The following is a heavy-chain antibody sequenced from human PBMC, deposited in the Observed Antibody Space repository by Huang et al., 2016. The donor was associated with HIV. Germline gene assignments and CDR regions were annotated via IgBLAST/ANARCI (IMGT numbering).Heavy chain of an antibody. CDR3: ARRFGDPYSGSIFDY. CDR1: GYTFTDYY. V-gene: IGHV1-2*02. J-gene: IGHJ4*02. CDR2: INPKSGGS. Sequence: QVQLVQSGAEVKKPGASVKVSCKASGYTFTDYYMHGVRQAPGQGLEWMGWINPKSGGSIYAQKFQGRGTMTRDTAISTAYMELSRLRSDDTALYYCARRFGDPYSGSIFDYWGQGTLVTVSS. D-gene: IGHD5-12*01.